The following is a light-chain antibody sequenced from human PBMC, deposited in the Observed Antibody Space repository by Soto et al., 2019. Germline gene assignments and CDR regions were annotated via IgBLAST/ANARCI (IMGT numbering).Light chain of an antibody. CDR3: QQSYSRPRT. Sequence: IQMTQSPSSLSASVGDRVTSTCRASQSISSYLNWYQQKPGKAPNLLIYSASSLESGVPSRFSGSGSGTDFTLTISSLQPEDFATYFCQQSYSRPRTFGQGTKVDTK. J-gene: IGKJ1*01. CDR2: SAS. CDR1: QSISSY. V-gene: IGKV1-39*01.